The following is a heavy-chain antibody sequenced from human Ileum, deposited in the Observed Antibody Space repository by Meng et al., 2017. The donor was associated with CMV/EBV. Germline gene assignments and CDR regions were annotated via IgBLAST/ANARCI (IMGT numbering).Heavy chain of an antibody. V-gene: IGHV3-15*07. CDR2: IGRKTDGGTT. Sequence: LSCAASGFTFNNAWMNWVRQAPGKGLEWVGRIGRKTDGGTTDYAAPVKGRFTISRDDSKDTLYLQMNNLKTEDTGVYYCTPLDHSDFWGQGTLVTASS. CDR1: GFTFNNAW. J-gene: IGHJ4*02. CDR3: TPLDHSDF.